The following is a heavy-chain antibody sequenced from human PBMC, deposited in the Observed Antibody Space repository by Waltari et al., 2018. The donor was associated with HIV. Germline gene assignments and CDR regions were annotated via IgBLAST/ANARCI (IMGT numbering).Heavy chain of an antibody. J-gene: IGHJ4*02. CDR1: GYDFSTFD. CDR2: RSRNSGKT. D-gene: IGHD3-3*01. CDR3: AKSRPGAVFGDN. V-gene: IGHV1-8*01. Sequence: QVQLVQSGAEVKQPGASVRVSCKTSGYDFSTFDINWVRQAAGQGLEWMGWRSRNSGKTGYAQRLKGRVSMSRDTSIDTAYMELSSLTSHDTAVYYCAKSRPGAVFGDNWGQGTLVAVSS.